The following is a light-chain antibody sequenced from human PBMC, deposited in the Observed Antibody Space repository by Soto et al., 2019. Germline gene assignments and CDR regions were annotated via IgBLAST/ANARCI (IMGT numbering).Light chain of an antibody. J-gene: IGKJ5*01. V-gene: IGKV3-15*01. CDR1: QSLNNN. CDR3: QQYNDCPPIT. CDR2: GAS. Sequence: IVMTQFPATLSLSPGEIATLSCTASQSLNNNLACYQQKPGQAPRLLIYGASTRATGVPARFSGSGSGTEFTLTISSLQSEDFAVYFCQQYNDCPPITFGQGTRLEI.